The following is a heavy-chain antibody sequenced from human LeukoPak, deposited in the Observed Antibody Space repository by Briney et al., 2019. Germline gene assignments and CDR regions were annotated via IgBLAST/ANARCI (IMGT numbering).Heavy chain of an antibody. CDR2: SRNKANSYTT. V-gene: IGHV3-72*01. J-gene: IGHJ3*01. Sequence: GGSLRLSCAASGFTFSDHYIDWVRQAPGKGLEWVGRSRNKANSYTTEYAASVKGRFTISRDDSKNSLYLQMNSLKTEDTAVYYCAPGGDYCSTTSCPSWGQGTMVTVSS. CDR3: APGGDYCSTTSCPS. D-gene: IGHD2-2*01. CDR1: GFTFSDHY.